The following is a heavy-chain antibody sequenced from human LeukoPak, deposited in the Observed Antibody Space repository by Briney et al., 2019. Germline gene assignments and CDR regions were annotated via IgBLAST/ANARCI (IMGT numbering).Heavy chain of an antibody. CDR3: ARDPGDYYGSGSSDAFDI. V-gene: IGHV3-33*01. D-gene: IGHD3-10*01. Sequence: GGFLRLSCAASGFTFSSYGMHWVRRAPGKGLEWVAVIWYDGSNKYYADSVKGRFTISRDNSKNTLYLQMNSLRAEDTAVYYCARDPGDYYGSGSSDAFDIWGQGTMVTVSS. CDR2: IWYDGSNK. J-gene: IGHJ3*02. CDR1: GFTFSSYG.